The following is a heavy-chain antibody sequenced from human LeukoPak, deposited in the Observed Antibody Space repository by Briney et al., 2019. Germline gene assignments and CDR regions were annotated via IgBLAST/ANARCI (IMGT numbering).Heavy chain of an antibody. CDR1: GGSFSGYY. D-gene: IGHD2-15*01. J-gene: IGHJ5*02. Sequence: SETLSLTCAVYGGSFSGYYWSWIRQPPGKGGEWIGEINHRGSTNYNPSLKSRVTISVDTSKNQFSLKLSSVTAADTAVYYCARSGLGYCSGGSCYSIGRNWFDHWGQGTLVTVSS. CDR2: INHRGST. V-gene: IGHV4-34*01. CDR3: ARSGLGYCSGGSCYSIGRNWFDH.